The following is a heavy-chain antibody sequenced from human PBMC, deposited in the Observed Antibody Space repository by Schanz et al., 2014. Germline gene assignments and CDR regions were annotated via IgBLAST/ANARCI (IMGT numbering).Heavy chain of an antibody. D-gene: IGHD1-1*01. J-gene: IGHJ4*02. CDR1: GFSFSDYW. V-gene: IGHV3-7*01. CDR3: ARDGVAATTDFEY. Sequence: EVQLVESEGGLVQPGGSLRLSCEGSGFSFSDYWMGWVRQAPGKGLEWVANIKKDGSENYYADSVKGRFIISRDNAKSPLHHKITRRRADDTAVYYCARDGVAATTDFEYWGQGALVTVSS. CDR2: IKKDGSEN.